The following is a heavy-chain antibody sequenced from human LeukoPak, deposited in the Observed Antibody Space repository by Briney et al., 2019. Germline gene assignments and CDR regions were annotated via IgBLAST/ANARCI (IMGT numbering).Heavy chain of an antibody. CDR3: ARSSITMVRGATRLNWFDP. CDR2: IIPIFGTA. Sequence: SVKVSCKASGGTFSSYAISWVRQAPGQGLEWMGGIIPIFGTANYAQKFQGRVTITADESTSTAYMELSSLRSEDTAVYYCARSSITMVRGATRLNWFDPWGQGTLVTVSS. D-gene: IGHD3-10*01. V-gene: IGHV1-69*13. J-gene: IGHJ5*02. CDR1: GGTFSSYA.